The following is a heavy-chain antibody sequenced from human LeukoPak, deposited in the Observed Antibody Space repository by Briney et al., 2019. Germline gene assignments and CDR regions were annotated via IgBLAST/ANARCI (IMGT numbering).Heavy chain of an antibody. D-gene: IGHD3-22*01. CDR3: ARVGYYDSRDFDY. Sequence: PGGSLRLSCAASGFTFNSYSMNWVRQAPGKGLEWVSYISGKSLTIYYADSVKGRFTISRDNAKNSLYLQMDSLRDEDTAVYYCARVGYYDSRDFDYWGQGTLVTVSS. V-gene: IGHV3-48*02. J-gene: IGHJ4*02. CDR1: GFTFNSYS. CDR2: ISGKSLTI.